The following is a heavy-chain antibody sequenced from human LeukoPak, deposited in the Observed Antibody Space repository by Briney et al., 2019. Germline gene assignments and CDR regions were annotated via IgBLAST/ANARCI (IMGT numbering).Heavy chain of an antibody. CDR1: GYTFTGYY. J-gene: IGHJ6*02. CDR3: ARELWFGEPEGGMDV. D-gene: IGHD3-10*01. V-gene: IGHV1-2*02. CDR2: INPNSGGT. Sequence: GASVKVSCKASGYTFTGYYMHWVRQAPGQGLEWMGWINPNSGGTNYAQKFQGRVTMTRDTSISTAYMELSRLRSDDTAVYYCARELWFGEPEGGMDVWGQGTTVTVSS.